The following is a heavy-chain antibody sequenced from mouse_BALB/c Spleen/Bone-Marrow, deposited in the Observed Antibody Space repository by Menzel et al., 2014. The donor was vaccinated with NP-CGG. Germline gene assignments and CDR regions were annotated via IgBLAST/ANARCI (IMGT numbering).Heavy chain of an antibody. CDR2: ISGGGSYR. CDR1: GFTFSSYG. V-gene: IGHV5-9-2*01. CDR3: ATQNFDY. J-gene: IGHJ2*01. Sequence: EVQLVESGGGLVKPGGSRKLSCTASGFTFSSYGMSWVRQTPEKRLEWVATISGGGSYRYYPDSVQGRITISRDNAKNNLYLQMSSLRSEDTALYYCATQNFDYWGQGTTLTVSS.